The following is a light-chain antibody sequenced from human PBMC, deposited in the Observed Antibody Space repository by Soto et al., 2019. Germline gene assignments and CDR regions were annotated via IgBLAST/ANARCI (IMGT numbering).Light chain of an antibody. J-gene: IGLJ1*01. V-gene: IGLV2-14*01. Sequence: QSALTQPPSVSGSPGQSITISCTGTSSDVGGYNYVSWYLHHPVQAPKLMIYEVDTRPSGVSDRFSGSKSGNTASLTISGLQAEDEADYYCSSYTSSSTSFVFGSGTRSPS. CDR2: EVD. CDR1: SSDVGGYNY. CDR3: SSYTSSSTSFV.